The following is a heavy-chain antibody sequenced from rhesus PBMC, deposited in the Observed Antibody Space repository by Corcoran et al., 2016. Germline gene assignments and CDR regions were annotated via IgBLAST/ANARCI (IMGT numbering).Heavy chain of an antibody. CDR3: IIDRCSGVVYFDSPNF. Sequence: EVHLVESGGGLVQAGGSLRLAFAASGSTFRSYDMSWVRQALVKELEMFTYIIQTVTTIYYTGSVQDRFTISRDHGKHSLSLPITILETEVTAVYYCIIDRCSGVVYFDSPNFWDRGVLITVSS. V-gene: IGHV3S4*01. J-gene: IGHJ4*01. D-gene: IGHD2-27*01. CDR2: IIQTVTTI. CDR1: GSTFRSYD.